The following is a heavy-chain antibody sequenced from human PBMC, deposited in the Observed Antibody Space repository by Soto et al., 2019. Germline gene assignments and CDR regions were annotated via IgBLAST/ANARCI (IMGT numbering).Heavy chain of an antibody. V-gene: IGHV4-39*01. CDR1: GGSISSSRSY. Sequence: SETLSLTCNVSGGSISSSRSYWAWIRQPPGKGLEWIAKINYSGSTNYNPSLASRVTVSVDTSKNQFSLKLSSVTAADTAVYYCARGGSSSSWGQGTPVTVSS. J-gene: IGHJ4*02. CDR3: ARGGSSSS. D-gene: IGHD2-2*01. CDR2: INYSGST.